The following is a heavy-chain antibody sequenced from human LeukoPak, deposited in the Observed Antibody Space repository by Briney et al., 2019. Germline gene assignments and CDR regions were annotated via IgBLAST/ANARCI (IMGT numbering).Heavy chain of an antibody. Sequence: GGSLRLSCAASGFTFSSYWMHWVRQAPGKGLVWVSRINSDGSSTSYADSVKGRFTISRDNAKDTLYLQMNSLRAEDTAVHYCARDLRMYYYGSGSYGLDYWGQGTLVTVSS. D-gene: IGHD3-10*01. CDR3: ARDLRMYYYGSGSYGLDY. CDR2: INSDGSST. J-gene: IGHJ4*02. CDR1: GFTFSSYW. V-gene: IGHV3-74*01.